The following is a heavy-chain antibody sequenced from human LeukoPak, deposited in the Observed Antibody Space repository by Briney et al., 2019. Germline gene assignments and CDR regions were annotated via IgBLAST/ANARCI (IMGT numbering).Heavy chain of an antibody. V-gene: IGHV3-9*01. Sequence: GRSLRLSCAASGFTFDDYAMRRVQQAPGKGLEWVSGISWNSGSIGYADSVKGRFTISRDNAKNSLYLQMNSLRAEDTALYYCAKDMVLGWFEESFDYWGQGTLVTVSS. CDR1: GFTFDDYA. D-gene: IGHD3-10*01. CDR3: AKDMVLGWFEESFDY. J-gene: IGHJ4*02. CDR2: ISWNSGSI.